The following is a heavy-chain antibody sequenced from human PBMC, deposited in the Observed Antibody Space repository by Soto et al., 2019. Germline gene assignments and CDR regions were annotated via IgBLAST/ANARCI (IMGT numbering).Heavy chain of an antibody. CDR2: IIPILGIA. D-gene: IGHD5-12*01. Sequence: QVQLVQSGAEVKKPVSSVKVSCKASGGTFSSYTISWVRQAPGQGLEWMGRIIPILGIANYAQKFQGRVTSTADKSTSTDYMELSSLRSEDTAVYYCARRELYSGYDWDAFDIWGQGTMVTVSS. J-gene: IGHJ3*02. CDR3: ARRELYSGYDWDAFDI. V-gene: IGHV1-69*02. CDR1: GGTFSSYT.